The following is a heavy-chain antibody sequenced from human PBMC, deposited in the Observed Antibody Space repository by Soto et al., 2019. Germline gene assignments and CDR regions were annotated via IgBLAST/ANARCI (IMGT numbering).Heavy chain of an antibody. CDR1: GGSISSYY. CDR3: ARXXGVRGVIIGPDYYYGMDV. V-gene: IGHV4-59*01. D-gene: IGHD3-10*01. Sequence: SETLSLTCTVSGGSISSYYWSWIRQPPGKGLEWIGYIYYSGSTNYNPSLKSRVTISVDTSKNQFSLKLSSVTAADTAVYYCARXXGVRGVIIGPDYYYGMDVWGQGTTVTVSS. CDR2: IYYSGST. J-gene: IGHJ6*02.